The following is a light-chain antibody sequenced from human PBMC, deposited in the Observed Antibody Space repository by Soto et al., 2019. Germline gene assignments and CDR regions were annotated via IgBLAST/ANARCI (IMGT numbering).Light chain of an antibody. CDR1: QSVSSIY. J-gene: IGKJ1*01. Sequence: EIVLTQSPGTLTLSPGERATLSCRASQSVSSIYLAWYQQKPGQAPRLLIYGASSRATGIPDRFSGSGSGTDFTLTISSLEPEDFSVYYCQQYGSSRWTFCQGTKVQI. CDR3: QQYGSSRWT. CDR2: GAS. V-gene: IGKV3-20*01.